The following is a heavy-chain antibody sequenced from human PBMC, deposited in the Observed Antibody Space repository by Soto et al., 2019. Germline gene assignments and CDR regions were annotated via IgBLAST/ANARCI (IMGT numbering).Heavy chain of an antibody. CDR1: GYSFTSYW. CDR2: IYPGDSDT. Sequence: GESLKISCKGSGYSFTSYWIGWVRQMPGKGLEWMGIIYPGDSDTRYSPSFQGQVTISADKSISTAYLQWSSLKASDTAMYYCARVKGGSSWYVFRMDVWGKGTTVTVSS. V-gene: IGHV5-51*01. J-gene: IGHJ6*03. CDR3: ARVKGGSSWYVFRMDV. D-gene: IGHD6-13*01.